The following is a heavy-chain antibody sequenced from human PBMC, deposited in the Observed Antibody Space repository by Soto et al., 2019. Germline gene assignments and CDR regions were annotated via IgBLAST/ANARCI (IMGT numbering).Heavy chain of an antibody. CDR3: AKKGAYDYVLGSYRWGAFDI. CDR1: GFTFSSYA. V-gene: IGHV3-23*01. CDR2: ISGSGGST. J-gene: IGHJ3*02. D-gene: IGHD3-16*02. Sequence: GGSLRLSCAASGFTFSSYAMSWVRQAPGKGLEWVSAISGSGGSTYYADSVKGRFTISRDNSKNTLYLQMNSLRAEDTAVYYCAKKGAYDYVLGSYRWGAFDIWGQGTMVTVSS.